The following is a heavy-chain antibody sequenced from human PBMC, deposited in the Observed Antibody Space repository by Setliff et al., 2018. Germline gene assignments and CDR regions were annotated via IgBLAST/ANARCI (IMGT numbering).Heavy chain of an antibody. Sequence: GGSLRLSCAASGFTFSTFWMGGVRQAPGKGREWVAHIKPDGSSKYYVDSVKGRFAISRDNAKDSLYLQMYSLRAEDTAVYYCVRWGLPYGIDAWGQGTLVTVSS. CDR1: GFTFSTFW. V-gene: IGHV3-7*01. CDR3: VRWGLPYGIDA. CDR2: IKPDGSSK. J-gene: IGHJ4*02. D-gene: IGHD3-16*01.